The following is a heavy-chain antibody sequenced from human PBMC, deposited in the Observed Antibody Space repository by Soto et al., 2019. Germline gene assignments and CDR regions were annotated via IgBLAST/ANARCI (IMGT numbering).Heavy chain of an antibody. V-gene: IGHV3-7*01. CDR3: ARDGYYDFWYFDY. J-gene: IGHJ4*02. CDR1: GFTLSTYT. CDR2: IKQDGSEK. Sequence: GGSLRLSCAASGFTLSTYTMSWVRQAPGKGLEWVANIKQDGSEKYYVDSVKGRFTISRDNAKNSLYLQMNSLRAEDTAVYYCARDGYYDFWYFDYWGQGTLVTVSS. D-gene: IGHD3-3*01.